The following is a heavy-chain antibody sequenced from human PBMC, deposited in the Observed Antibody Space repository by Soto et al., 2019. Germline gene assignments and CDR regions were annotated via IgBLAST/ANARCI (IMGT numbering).Heavy chain of an antibody. J-gene: IGHJ6*03. CDR2: IIPILGIA. CDR3: ASHKDTAKATYYYSYMDV. CDR1: GGTFSSYT. Sequence: QVQLVQSGAEVKKPGSSVKVSCKASGGTFSSYTISWVRQAPGQGLEWMGRIIPILGIANYAQKFKGRVTITADKSTSTAYMELSSLRSEDTAVYCCASHKDTAKATYYYSYMDVWGKGTTVTVSS. D-gene: IGHD5-18*01. V-gene: IGHV1-69*02.